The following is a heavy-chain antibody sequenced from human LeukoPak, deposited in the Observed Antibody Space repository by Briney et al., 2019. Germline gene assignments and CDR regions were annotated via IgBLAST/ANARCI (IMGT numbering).Heavy chain of an antibody. J-gene: IGHJ4*02. D-gene: IGHD2-2*02. CDR2: ISGKGTST. Sequence: GGSLRLSCTASGFTFSNYSMTGVRQAPAGGVEGVSSISGKGTSTYYADSVKGRFTISRDNSKNPLYVNMATVTAEDTAVYYCTKARSASSSSSYNYWGQGILVPVSP. CDR3: TKARSASSSSSYNY. CDR1: GFTFSNYS. V-gene: IGHV3-23*01.